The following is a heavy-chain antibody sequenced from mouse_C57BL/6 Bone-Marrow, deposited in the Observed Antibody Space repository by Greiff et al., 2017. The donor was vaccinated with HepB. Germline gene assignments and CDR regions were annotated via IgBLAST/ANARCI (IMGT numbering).Heavy chain of an antibody. V-gene: IGHV1-64*01. D-gene: IGHD2-5*01. CDR2: IHPNSGST. CDR1: GYTFTSYW. J-gene: IGHJ3*01. CDR3: ARGKSNPLAY. Sequence: VQLQQPGAELVKPGASVKLSCKASGYTFTSYWMHWVKQRPGQGLEWIGMIHPNSGSTNYNEKFKSKATLTVDKSSSTAYMQLSSLTSEDSAVYDCARGKSNPLAYWGEGTLVTISA.